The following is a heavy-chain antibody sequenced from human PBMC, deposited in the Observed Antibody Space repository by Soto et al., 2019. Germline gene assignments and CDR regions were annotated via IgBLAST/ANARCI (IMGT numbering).Heavy chain of an antibody. CDR1: GFPFSRYE. CDR3: ANDGWSEYS. CDR2: ISGSSSMI. Sequence: EEPLVESGGGLVPPGGSLSLSCAASGFPFSRYEMNWVRQAPGKGLEWVSYISGSSSMIYYADSVKGRFTISRDNAKNSLNLQMNSLRAEDTGVYYCANDGWSEYSWGQGTLVTVSS. D-gene: IGHD3-3*01. J-gene: IGHJ4*02. V-gene: IGHV3-48*03.